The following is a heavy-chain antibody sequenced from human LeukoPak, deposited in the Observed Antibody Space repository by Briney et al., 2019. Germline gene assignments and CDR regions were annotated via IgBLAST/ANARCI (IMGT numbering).Heavy chain of an antibody. CDR1: GSTFNTYG. D-gene: IGHD3-22*01. J-gene: IGHJ6*02. Sequence: GGSLRLSCAASGSTFNTYGMHWVRQAPGKGLEWVSFTRFDGSDEYYADSVKGRFTISRDNAKNSLYLQMNSLRAEDTAVYYCASEPCSSYDSSGYYCYGMDVWGQGTTVTVSS. CDR3: ASEPCSSYDSSGYYCYGMDV. CDR2: TRFDGSDE. V-gene: IGHV3-30*02.